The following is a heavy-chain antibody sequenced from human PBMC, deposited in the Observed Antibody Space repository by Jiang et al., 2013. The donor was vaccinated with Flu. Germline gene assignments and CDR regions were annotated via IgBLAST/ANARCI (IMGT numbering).Heavy chain of an antibody. V-gene: IGHV4-59*01. CDR3: ARSTSSLYYLDY. D-gene: IGHD6-6*01. J-gene: IGHJ4*02. Sequence: SRVTISVDTSKNQFSLKLNSVTAADTAMYYCARSTSSLYYLDYWGQGTLVTVSS.